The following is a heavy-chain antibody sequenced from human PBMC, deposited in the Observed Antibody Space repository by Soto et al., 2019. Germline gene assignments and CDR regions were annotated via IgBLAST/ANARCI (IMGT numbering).Heavy chain of an antibody. CDR1: GFTFDDYA. CDR3: AKDREAYSSGQTAYFQP. J-gene: IGHJ1*01. D-gene: IGHD6-19*01. CDR2: ISWNSGSI. V-gene: IGHV3-9*01. Sequence: EVQLVESGGGLVQPGRSLRLSCAASGFTFDDYAMHWVRQAPGKRLEWVSGISWNSGSIGYADSVKGRFTISRDNAKHSLYLQMNRLRAEDTALYYCAKDREAYSSGQTAYFQPWGQGTLVTVSS.